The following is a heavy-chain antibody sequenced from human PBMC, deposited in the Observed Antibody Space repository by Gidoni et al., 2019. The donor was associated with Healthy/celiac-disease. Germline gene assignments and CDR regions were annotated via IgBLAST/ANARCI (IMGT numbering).Heavy chain of an antibody. D-gene: IGHD3-3*01. Sequence: QVQLVQSVAEVKQPGASVQVSCKASGYTFTSYYMHSVPQAPGQGLEWMGIINPSGGSTSYEKKFQGRVTMTRDTSTSTVYMELSSLRSEDTAVYYCARDFKLRFLEWLGRAYDYYGMDVWGQGTTVTVSS. V-gene: IGHV1-46*03. CDR1: GYTFTSYY. J-gene: IGHJ6*02. CDR3: ARDFKLRFLEWLGRAYDYYGMDV. CDR2: INPSGGST.